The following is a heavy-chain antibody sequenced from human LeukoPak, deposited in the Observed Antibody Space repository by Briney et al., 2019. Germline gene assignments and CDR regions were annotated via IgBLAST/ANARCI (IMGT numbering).Heavy chain of an antibody. D-gene: IGHD3-3*01. J-gene: IGHJ4*02. CDR1: GFTFSSYW. Sequence: GGSLRLSCAASGFTFSSYWMHWVRQAPGKGLVWVSRINTDGSSTSYADSVKGRFTISRDNAKNTLYLQMNSLRAEDTAVYYCARGSEWSSGVSDYWGQGTLVTVSS. CDR3: ARGSEWSSGVSDY. V-gene: IGHV3-74*01. CDR2: INTDGSST.